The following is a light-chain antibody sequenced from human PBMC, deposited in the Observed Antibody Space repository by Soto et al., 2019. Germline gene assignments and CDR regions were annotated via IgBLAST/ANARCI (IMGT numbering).Light chain of an antibody. CDR2: DAS. Sequence: EIVMTQSPATLSVSPGGRATLSCRAGQSVSSNFAWYQQKPGQAPRLLIYDASNRATGIPARFSGSGSGTDFTLTISSLEPEDFAVYYCQQRSNWPITFGQGTRLEI. V-gene: IGKV3-11*01. CDR1: QSVSSN. J-gene: IGKJ5*01. CDR3: QQRSNWPIT.